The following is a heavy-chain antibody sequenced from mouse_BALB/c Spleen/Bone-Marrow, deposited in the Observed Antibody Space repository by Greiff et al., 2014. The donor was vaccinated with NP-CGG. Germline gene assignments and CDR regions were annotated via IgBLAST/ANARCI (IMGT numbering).Heavy chain of an antibody. Sequence: QVQLQQSGPQLVRPGASVKISCKASGYSISSYWMHWVKQRPGQGPEWIGMIDPSDSETRLSQKFKDKATLTVDKSSSTAYMQLNSPTSEDSAVYYCAPHYYGYAWFAYWGQGTLVTVSA. CDR3: APHYYGYAWFAY. V-gene: IGHV1-74*01. CDR2: IDPSDSET. CDR1: GYSISSYW. D-gene: IGHD1-2*01. J-gene: IGHJ3*01.